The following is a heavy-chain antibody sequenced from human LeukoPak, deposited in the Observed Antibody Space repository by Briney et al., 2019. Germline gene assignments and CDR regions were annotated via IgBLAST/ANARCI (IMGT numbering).Heavy chain of an antibody. V-gene: IGHV7-4-1*02. J-gene: IGHJ4*02. CDR1: GYTFTSYY. CDR2: INTNTGNP. CDR3: ATRYSTSHYYYLDV. D-gene: IGHD6-13*01. Sequence: ASVKVSCKASGYTFTSYYMHWVRQAPGQGLEWMGWINTNTGNPTFAQGFTGRFVFSLDTSVSTAYLQINSLTADDTAVYFCATRYSTSHYYYLDVWGPGTLVIVSA.